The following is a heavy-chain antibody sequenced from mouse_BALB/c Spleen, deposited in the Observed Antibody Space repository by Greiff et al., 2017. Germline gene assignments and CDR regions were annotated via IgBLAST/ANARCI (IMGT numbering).Heavy chain of an antibody. CDR2: ISCYNGAT. CDR1: GYSFTGYY. CDR3: AREITTGVAY. D-gene: IGHD2-4*01. V-gene: IGHV1S34*01. Sequence: LVKTGASVKISCKASGYSFTGYYMHWVKQSHGKGLEWIGYISCYNGATSYNPKLKGKATFTVDTSSSTAYMQFNSLTSEDSAVYYCAREITTGVAYWGQGTLVTVSA. J-gene: IGHJ3*01.